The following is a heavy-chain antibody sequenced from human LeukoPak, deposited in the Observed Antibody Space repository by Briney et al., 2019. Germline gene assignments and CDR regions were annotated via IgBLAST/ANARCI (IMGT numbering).Heavy chain of an antibody. CDR3: ASTTMVRGVHYGMDV. D-gene: IGHD3-10*01. CDR1: GGTFSSYA. CDR2: LIPIFGIA. Sequence: ASVKVSCKASGGTFSSYAISWVRQAPGQGLEWMGRLIPIFGIANYAQKFQGRVTITADKSTSTAYMELSSLRSEDTAVYYCASTTMVRGVHYGMDVWGQGTTVTVSS. V-gene: IGHV1-69*04. J-gene: IGHJ6*02.